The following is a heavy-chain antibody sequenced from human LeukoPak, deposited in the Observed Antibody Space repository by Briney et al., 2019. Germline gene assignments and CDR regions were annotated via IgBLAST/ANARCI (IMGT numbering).Heavy chain of an antibody. CDR1: GGSFSGYY. CDR2: VNHRGTT. CDR3: ARRATYYDILTGYTSPGWFDP. V-gene: IGHV4-34*01. D-gene: IGHD3-9*01. Sequence: SETLSLTCAVYGGSFSGYYWSWIRQPPGKGLEWIGEVNHRGTTTKHPSLRSRVSISVDASKSQFSLKLSSVTAADTAVYYCARRATYYDILTGYTSPGWFDPWGQGTLVTVSS. J-gene: IGHJ5*02.